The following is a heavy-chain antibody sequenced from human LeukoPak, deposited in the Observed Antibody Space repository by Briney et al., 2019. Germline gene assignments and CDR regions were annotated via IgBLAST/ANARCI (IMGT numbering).Heavy chain of an antibody. CDR3: ARSPHILTGENFDY. V-gene: IGHV1-2*02. CDR2: INPNSGGT. CDR1: GYTFTGYY. D-gene: IGHD3-9*01. J-gene: IGHJ4*02. Sequence: GASVKVSCKASGYTFTGYYMHWVRQAPGQGPEWMGWINPNSGGTNYAQKFQRRVTMTRDTSISTAYMELSRLRSDDTAVYYCARSPHILTGENFDYWGQGTLVTVSS.